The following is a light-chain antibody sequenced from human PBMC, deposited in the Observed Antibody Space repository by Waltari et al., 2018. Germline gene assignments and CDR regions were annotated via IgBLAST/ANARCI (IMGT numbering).Light chain of an antibody. CDR1: QRVFFSHSSQNY. CDR2: WAS. Sequence: IVMTQAPDALAVSLGERATNNCKSSQRVFFSHSSQNYLAWYQQRPGRPPKRLISWASTRAAGVPDRFRCSGSEANVTLTISALQAEVVALYYCQQYSSGPTWTFCHATNVEIK. J-gene: IGKJ1*01. V-gene: IGKV4-1*01. CDR3: QQYSSGPTWT.